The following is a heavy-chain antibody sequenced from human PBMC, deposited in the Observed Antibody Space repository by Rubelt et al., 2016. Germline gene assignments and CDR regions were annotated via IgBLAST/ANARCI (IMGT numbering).Heavy chain of an antibody. V-gene: IGHV3-11*01. D-gene: IGHD5-12*01. CDR2: ISASGGTT. Sequence: GKGLEWLSGISASGGTTYYADSVRGRFTISRDNPKNSLYLQMNSLRAEDTAVYYCARVASGAYDRYYFDHWGQGALVTVSS. CDR3: ARVASGAYDRYYFDH. J-gene: IGHJ4*02.